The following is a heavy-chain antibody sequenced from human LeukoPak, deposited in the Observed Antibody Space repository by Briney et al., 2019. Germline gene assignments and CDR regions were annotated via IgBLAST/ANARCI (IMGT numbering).Heavy chain of an antibody. V-gene: IGHV3-30*04. D-gene: IGHD7-27*01. J-gene: IGHJ5*02. Sequence: GGSLRLSCGASGFTFSSYAVHWVPQAPGKGVEWGAVISCDGRNKYYLDSVRRRFTIPRDNSKSTLFLEMNNLRGQDTAVYYCVRSGGEAGEHNWFDPWGQGTLVTVS. CDR2: ISCDGRNK. CDR3: VRSGGEAGEHNWFDP. CDR1: GFTFSSYA.